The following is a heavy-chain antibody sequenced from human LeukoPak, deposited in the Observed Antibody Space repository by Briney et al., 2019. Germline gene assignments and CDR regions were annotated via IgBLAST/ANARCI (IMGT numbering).Heavy chain of an antibody. CDR2: IKTDGSEK. D-gene: IGHD6-13*01. Sequence: PGGSLRLSCEGSGFTFSNYWMGWVRQAPGKGLQWVANIKTDGSEKYYVDSVKGRFTISRDNSKNTLYLQMNSLRAEDTAVYYCATRIAAAGAFDYWGQGTLVTVSS. J-gene: IGHJ4*02. CDR3: ATRIAAAGAFDY. CDR1: GFTFSNYW. V-gene: IGHV3-7*03.